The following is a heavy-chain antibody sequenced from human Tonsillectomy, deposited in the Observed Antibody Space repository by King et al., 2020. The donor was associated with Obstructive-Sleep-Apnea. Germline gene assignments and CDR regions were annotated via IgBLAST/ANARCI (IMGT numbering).Heavy chain of an antibody. CDR2: IHPRGGGT. Sequence: QLVQSGAEVKKPGASVKVSCKASGYNFTNYYMHWVRQAPGQGLEWMGIIHPRGGGTTYAQKFQGRVTMTRDTSTRTVYMELSSLRSEDTAVYYCARAVVGFHNWFDPWGQGTPVTVSS. D-gene: IGHD6-19*01. CDR1: GYNFTNYY. CDR3: ARAVVGFHNWFDP. V-gene: IGHV1-46*03. J-gene: IGHJ5*02.